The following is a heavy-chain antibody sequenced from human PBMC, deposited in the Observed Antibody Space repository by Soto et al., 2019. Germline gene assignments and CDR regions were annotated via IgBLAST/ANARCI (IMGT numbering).Heavy chain of an antibody. J-gene: IGHJ4*02. CDR2: FRTGGDDGTT. CDR3: AKNVNTRPGRKYSHY. Sequence: GGSLRLSCAASGFTFSSYSMSWVRQAPGKGLEWVSGFRTGGDDGTTYYADSVKGRFTISRDNSKNTLFLQMNSLRAEDTAIYYCAKNVNTRPGRKYSHYRDQGPLVTGS. CDR1: GFTFSSYS. D-gene: IGHD6-6*01. V-gene: IGHV3-23*01.